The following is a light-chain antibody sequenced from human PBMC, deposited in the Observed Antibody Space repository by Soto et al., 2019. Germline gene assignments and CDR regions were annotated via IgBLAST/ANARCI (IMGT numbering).Light chain of an antibody. CDR3: QQYNNWPRAT. CDR2: GAS. J-gene: IGKJ4*01. V-gene: IGKV3-20*01. Sequence: ESVLTQSPGTLSLSPGERATLSCRASQTVIKNYLAWYQRKPGQAPRLLIYGASNRATGIPDRFSGGGSGTDFTLTISRLEPEDSAIYYCQQYNNWPRATFGGGTKVDIK. CDR1: QTVIKNY.